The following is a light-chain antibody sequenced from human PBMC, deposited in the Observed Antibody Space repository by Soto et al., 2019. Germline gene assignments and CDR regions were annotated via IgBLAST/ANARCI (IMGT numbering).Light chain of an antibody. CDR2: DVS. V-gene: IGLV2-14*01. CDR3: SSYTSSSLYV. Sequence: QSALTQPASVSGSPGQSITISFTGTSSDVGGYNYVSWYQQHPGKAPKLMIYDVSNRPSGVSNRFSGSKSGNTASLTISGLQAEDEADYYCSSYTSSSLYVFGPGTKLTVL. CDR1: SSDVGGYNY. J-gene: IGLJ1*01.